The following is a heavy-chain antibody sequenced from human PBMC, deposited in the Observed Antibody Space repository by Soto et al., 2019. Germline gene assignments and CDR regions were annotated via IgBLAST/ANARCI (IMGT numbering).Heavy chain of an antibody. CDR1: GGSFSGYY. CDR2: INHSGST. V-gene: IGHV4-34*01. D-gene: IGHD1-26*01. J-gene: IGHJ4*02. CDR3: ARSPYSGSYYYFDY. Sequence: SETLSLTCAVYGGSFSGYYWSWIRQPPGKGLEWIGEINHSGSTYYNPSLKSRVTISVDTSKNQFSLKLSSVTAADTAVYYCARSPYSGSYYYFDYWGQGTLVTVSS.